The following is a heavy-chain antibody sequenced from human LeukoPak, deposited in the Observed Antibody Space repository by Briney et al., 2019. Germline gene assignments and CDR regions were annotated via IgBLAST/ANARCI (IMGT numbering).Heavy chain of an antibody. V-gene: IGHV3-74*01. J-gene: IGHJ6*03. CDR3: ARTTLYDYYMDV. CDR2: INNDGSST. CDR1: GFTLSSYW. Sequence: EGSLRLSCAASGFTLSSYWMHWVRQAPGKGLVWVSRINNDGSSTTYADSVKGRFTISRDNAKNTLSLQMNSLRAEDTAVYYCARTTLYDYYMDVWGKGTTVTVSS. D-gene: IGHD1-1*01.